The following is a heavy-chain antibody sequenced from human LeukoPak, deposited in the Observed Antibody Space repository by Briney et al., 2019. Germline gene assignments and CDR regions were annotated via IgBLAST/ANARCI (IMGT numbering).Heavy chain of an antibody. Sequence: SGGSLRLSCAASGFTFSDYYMSWIRQAPGKGLEWVSYISSSGSTIYYADSVKGRFTISRDNAKNSLYLQMNSLRAEDTAVYYCARDVGHSYGYLECDAFDIWGQGTMVTVSS. J-gene: IGHJ3*02. CDR3: ARDVGHSYGYLECDAFDI. D-gene: IGHD5-18*01. V-gene: IGHV3-11*01. CDR2: ISSSGSTI. CDR1: GFTFSDYY.